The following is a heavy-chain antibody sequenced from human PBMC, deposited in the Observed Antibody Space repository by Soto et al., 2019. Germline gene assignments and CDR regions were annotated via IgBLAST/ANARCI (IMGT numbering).Heavy chain of an antibody. J-gene: IGHJ6*02. V-gene: IGHV3-21*01. CDR3: ARDCSGGSCYPGMDV. D-gene: IGHD2-15*01. CDR2: ISSSGYI. Sequence: PGGSLRLSCAASGFTFSSYSMNWVRQAPGKRLEWLSSISSSGYIFSTDSVRGRFTISRDNAKNSVYLQINSLRAEDTAVYFCARDCSGGSCYPGMDVWGQGTTVTVSS. CDR1: GFTFSSYS.